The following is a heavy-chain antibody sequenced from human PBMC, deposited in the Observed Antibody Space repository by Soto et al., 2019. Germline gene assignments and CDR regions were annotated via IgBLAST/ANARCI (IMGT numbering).Heavy chain of an antibody. Sequence: QVQLVESGGGVVQPGRSLRLSCAASGFTFSSYGMHWVREAPGKGLEWVAVISYDGSKNYYADSVKGRFTIARDNSKNTLYLQMNSLRAEDTAVYYCAKDLLGPGRAYGMDVWGQVTTVTVSS. V-gene: IGHV3-30*18. D-gene: IGHD7-27*01. CDR2: ISYDGSKN. J-gene: IGHJ6*02. CDR1: GFTFSSYG. CDR3: AKDLLGPGRAYGMDV.